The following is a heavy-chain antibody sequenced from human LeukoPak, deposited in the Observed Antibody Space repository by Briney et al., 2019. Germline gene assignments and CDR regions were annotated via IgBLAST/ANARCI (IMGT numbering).Heavy chain of an antibody. CDR1: GGSISSYY. V-gene: IGHV4-59*12. Sequence: SETLSLTCTVSGGSISSYYWSWIRQPPGKGLERIGSIYHSGSTHYNPSLNSRVTISVDTSKNQFSLKLSSVTAAGTAVYYCARGRSGYSYGPPFDYWGQGTLVTVSS. CDR2: IYHSGST. D-gene: IGHD5-18*01. J-gene: IGHJ4*02. CDR3: ARGRSGYSYGPPFDY.